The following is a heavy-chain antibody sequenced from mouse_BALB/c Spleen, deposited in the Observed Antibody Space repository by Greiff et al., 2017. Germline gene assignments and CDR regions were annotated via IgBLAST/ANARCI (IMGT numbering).Heavy chain of an antibody. D-gene: IGHD1-2*01. V-gene: IGHV1-7*01. J-gene: IGHJ1*01. CDR2: INPSTGYT. CDR3: ARNGHWYFDV. CDR1: GYTFTSYW. Sequence: QVHVKQSGAELAKPGASVKMSCKASGYTFTSYWMHWVKQRPGQGLEWIGYINPSTGYTEYNQKFKDKATLTADKSSSTAYMQLSSLTSEDSAVYYCARNGHWYFDVWGAGTTVTVSS.